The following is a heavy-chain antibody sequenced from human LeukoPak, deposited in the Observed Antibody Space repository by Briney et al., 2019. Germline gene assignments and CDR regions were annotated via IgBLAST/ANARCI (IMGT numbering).Heavy chain of an antibody. CDR3: SATMIVN. Sequence: GGSLRLSCATSGFTFSSYAMHWVRQAPGKGLEWVAVISYDGSNKYYADSVKGRFTISRDNSKNTLYLQMNSLRAEDTAVYYCSATMIVNWGQGTLVTVSS. CDR1: GFTFSSYA. D-gene: IGHD3-22*01. CDR2: ISYDGSNK. J-gene: IGHJ4*02. V-gene: IGHV3-30-3*01.